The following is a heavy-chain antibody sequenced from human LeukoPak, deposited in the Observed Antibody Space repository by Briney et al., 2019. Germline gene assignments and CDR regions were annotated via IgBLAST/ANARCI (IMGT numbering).Heavy chain of an antibody. CDR2: INSDGSST. CDR3: ARDYGDYSYYFDY. CDR1: GFTFSSYR. J-gene: IGHJ4*02. V-gene: IGHV3-74*01. Sequence: GGSLRLSCAASGFTFSSYRMHWVRQAPGKGLVWVSRINSDGSSTSYADSVKGRFTISRDNAKNTLYLQMNSLRAEDTAVYYCARDYGDYSYYFDYWGQGTLVTVPS. D-gene: IGHD4-17*01.